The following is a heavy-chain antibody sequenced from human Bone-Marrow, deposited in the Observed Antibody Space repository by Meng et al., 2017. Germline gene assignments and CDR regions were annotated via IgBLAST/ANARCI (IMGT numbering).Heavy chain of an antibody. CDR2: ISSSSYI. CDR3: ARDPPRRITMVRGVIITERYGMDV. CDR1: GFTFSSYS. D-gene: IGHD3-10*01. Sequence: GGSLRLSCAASGFTFSSYSMNWVRQAPGKGLEWVSSISSSSYIYYADSVKGRFTISRDNAKNSLYLQMNSLRAEDTAVYYCARDPPRRITMVRGVIITERYGMDVWGQGTTVTVSS. J-gene: IGHJ6*02. V-gene: IGHV3-21*01.